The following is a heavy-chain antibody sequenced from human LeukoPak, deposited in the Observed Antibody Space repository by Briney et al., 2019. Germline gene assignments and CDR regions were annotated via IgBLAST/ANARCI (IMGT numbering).Heavy chain of an antibody. V-gene: IGHV3-7*01. CDR2: IKQDGSEK. Sequence: GGSLRLSCAASGFTFSSYWMSWVRQAPGKGLEWVANIKQDGSEKYYVDSVKGRFTISRDNAKNSLYLQMNSLRAEDTAVYYCARDYEGYYYYYMDVWGKGTTVTVSS. CDR3: ARDYEGYYYYYMDV. D-gene: IGHD3-16*01. CDR1: GFTFSSYW. J-gene: IGHJ6*03.